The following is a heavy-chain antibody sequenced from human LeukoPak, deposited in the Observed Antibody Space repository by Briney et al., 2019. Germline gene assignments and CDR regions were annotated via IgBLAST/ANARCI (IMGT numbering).Heavy chain of an antibody. D-gene: IGHD3-10*01. CDR2: VTRSATYT. CDR1: GFTFSDYY. V-gene: IGHV3-11*05. J-gene: IGHJ6*02. CDR3: ARDPGASHRCGVDV. Sequence: GGSLRLSCAASGFTFSDYYISWIRQAPGKGLEWVSYVTRSATYTNYADSVKGRFTISRDNAKNSVYLQMNSLRVDDTAVYYCARDPGASHRCGVDVWGQGTTVTVSS.